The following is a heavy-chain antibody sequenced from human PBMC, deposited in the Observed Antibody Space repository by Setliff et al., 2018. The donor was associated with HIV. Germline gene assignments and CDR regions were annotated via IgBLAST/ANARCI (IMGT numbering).Heavy chain of an antibody. V-gene: IGHV4-34*01. CDR2: IDHTGRI. CDR1: GGSFSGYY. J-gene: IGHJ4*02. Sequence: SETLSLTCVVYGGSFSGYYWNWIRQAPRKGLEWIGEIDHTGRINYNPSLKSRVTISVDTSKNQFSLKLSSVTAADTAVYYCARRGAYSNGWYQVGFDYWGQGTLVTVSS. D-gene: IGHD6-19*01. CDR3: ARRGAYSNGWYQVGFDY.